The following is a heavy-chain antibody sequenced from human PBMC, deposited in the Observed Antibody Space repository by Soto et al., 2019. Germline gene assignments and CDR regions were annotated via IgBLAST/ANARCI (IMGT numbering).Heavy chain of an antibody. V-gene: IGHV3-23*01. CDR1: GFTFSSYA. J-gene: IGHJ6*03. CDR3: AKVATVYYYYYYMDV. D-gene: IGHD2-15*01. CDR2: ISGSGGST. Sequence: GGSLRLSCAASGFTFSSYAMSWVRQAPGKGLEWVSAISGSGGSTYYADSVKGRFTSPRDNSKNTLYLQMNSLRAEDTAVYYCAKVATVYYYYYYMDVWGKGTTVTVSS.